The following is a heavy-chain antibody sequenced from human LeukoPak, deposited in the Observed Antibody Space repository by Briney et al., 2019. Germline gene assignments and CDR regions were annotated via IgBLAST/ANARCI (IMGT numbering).Heavy chain of an antibody. D-gene: IGHD3-10*01. Sequence: PGGSLRLSCAASGFTFSSYWMSWVRQAPGKGLEWVANIKHDGSEKYYVDSVKGRFTISRDNAKNSLYLQMNSLRVEDTAVYYCASDGERDLSLHYWGQGTLVTVSS. CDR1: GFTFSSYW. V-gene: IGHV3-7*01. CDR2: IKHDGSEK. J-gene: IGHJ4*02. CDR3: ASDGERDLSLHY.